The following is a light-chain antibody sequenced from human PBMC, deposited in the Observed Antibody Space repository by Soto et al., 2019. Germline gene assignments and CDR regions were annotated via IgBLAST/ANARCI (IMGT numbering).Light chain of an antibody. V-gene: IGLV4-69*01. Sequence: QAVLTQSPSVSASLGASVKLTCTLRSGHSSYAIAWHQQQPDRGPRYLMKINSDGSHIKGDGIPDRFSGSTSGAERYLTISSLQSEDEADYYCQTWGTGAGVFGGGTKVTVL. CDR1: SGHSSYA. CDR2: INSDGSH. CDR3: QTWGTGAGV. J-gene: IGLJ3*02.